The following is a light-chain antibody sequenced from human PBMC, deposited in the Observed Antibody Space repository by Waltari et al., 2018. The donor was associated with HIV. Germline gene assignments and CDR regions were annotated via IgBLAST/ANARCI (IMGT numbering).Light chain of an antibody. Sequence: SYELTQTLSVSVALGQTARITRAGNNIVSKNVHWYPHMPGQAHLLVIYRDGNRPSGIPERFSGSNSGNTATLTISRAQAGDEADYYCQVWDSRTERVFGGGTKLTVL. V-gene: IGLV3-9*01. CDR1: NIVSKN. J-gene: IGLJ2*01. CDR2: RDG. CDR3: QVWDSRTERV.